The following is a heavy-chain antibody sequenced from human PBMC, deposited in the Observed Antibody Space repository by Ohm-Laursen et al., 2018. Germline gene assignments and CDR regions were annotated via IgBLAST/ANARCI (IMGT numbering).Heavy chain of an antibody. Sequence: SVKDSCKAPGYTPTGYYMHWVRQAPGQGLEWMGWINPNSGGTNYAQKFQGRVTMTRDTSISTAYMELSRLRSDDTAVYYCARDRGYYDSSGYSHDAFDIWGQGTMVTVSS. CDR2: INPNSGGT. CDR1: GYTPTGYY. D-gene: IGHD3-22*01. CDR3: ARDRGYYDSSGYSHDAFDI. V-gene: IGHV1-2*02. J-gene: IGHJ3*02.